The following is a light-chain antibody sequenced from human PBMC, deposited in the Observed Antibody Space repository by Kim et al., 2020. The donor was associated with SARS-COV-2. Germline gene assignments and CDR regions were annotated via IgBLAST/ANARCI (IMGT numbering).Light chain of an antibody. Sequence: SYELTQPPSVSVSPGQTATITCSGDKLGDKYACWHLQKPGQFPALVIYQDNKRPSGIPERFSGSSSGNTATLTISGTQAMVEADYYCQSWHSNTVIFGGG. CDR1: KLGDKY. CDR3: QSWHSNTVI. CDR2: QDN. J-gene: IGLJ2*01. V-gene: IGLV3-1*01.